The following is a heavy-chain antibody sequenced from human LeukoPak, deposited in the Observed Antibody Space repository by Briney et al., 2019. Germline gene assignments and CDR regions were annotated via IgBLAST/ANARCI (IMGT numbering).Heavy chain of an antibody. CDR1: GGSFSGYY. Sequence: SETLSLTCAVYGGSFSGYYWSCIRQPPGKGLEWIGEISHSGSTKYNPSLKSRVTISVDTSKNQFSLKLRSVTAADAAVYYCERLGEAFDIWGQGTMVTVSS. D-gene: IGHD3-10*01. J-gene: IGHJ3*02. V-gene: IGHV4-34*01. CDR2: ISHSGST. CDR3: ERLGEAFDI.